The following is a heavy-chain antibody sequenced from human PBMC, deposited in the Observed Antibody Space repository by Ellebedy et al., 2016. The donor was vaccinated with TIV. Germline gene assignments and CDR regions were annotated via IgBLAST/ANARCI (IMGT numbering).Heavy chain of an antibody. Sequence: ASVKVSCKASGYAFGSYSISWVRQAPGQGLEWMGWISAYTGNTNYAQKFQGRVNMTTDTSTSAAYMELKSLRFEDTAVYYCARDMIQGMVARYLWFDYWGQGTLVTVSS. J-gene: IGHJ4*02. V-gene: IGHV1-18*01. CDR2: ISAYTGNT. D-gene: IGHD1-26*01. CDR1: GYAFGSYS. CDR3: ARDMIQGMVARYLWFDY.